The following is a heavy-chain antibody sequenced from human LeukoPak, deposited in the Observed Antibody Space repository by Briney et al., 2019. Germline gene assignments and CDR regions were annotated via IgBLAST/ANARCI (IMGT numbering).Heavy chain of an antibody. V-gene: IGHV3-7*03. CDR3: AKPRQLWLPFDY. CDR2: IKQDGSEK. CDR1: GFTFSSYW. D-gene: IGHD5-18*01. Sequence: GGSLRLSCAASGFTFSSYWMNWVRQAPGKGLEWVANIKQDGSEKYYVDSVKGRFTISRDNAKNSLYLQMSSLRAEDTAVYYCAKPRQLWLPFDYWGPGTLVTVSS. J-gene: IGHJ4*02.